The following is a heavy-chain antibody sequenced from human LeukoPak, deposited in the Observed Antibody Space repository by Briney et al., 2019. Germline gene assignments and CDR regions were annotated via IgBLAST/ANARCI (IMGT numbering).Heavy chain of an antibody. CDR3: ARAPAAMGYYYYYYMDV. CDR1: GGSISSYY. J-gene: IGHJ6*03. D-gene: IGHD2-2*01. V-gene: IGHV4-59*08. CDR2: IYYSGST. Sequence: SETLSLTCTVSGGSISSYYWSWIRQPPGKGLEWIGYIYYSGSTNYNPSLKSRVTISVDTSKNQFSLKLSSVTAADTAVYYCARAPAAMGYYYYYYMDVWGKGTTVTVSS.